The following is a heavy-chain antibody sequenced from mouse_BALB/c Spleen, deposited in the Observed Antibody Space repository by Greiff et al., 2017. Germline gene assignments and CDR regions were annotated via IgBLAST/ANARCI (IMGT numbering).Heavy chain of an antibody. CDR3: TRWGKGYYFDY. J-gene: IGHJ2*01. D-gene: IGHD2-3*01. V-gene: IGHV14-4*02. CDR1: GFNIKDYY. Sequence: VQLQQSGAELVRSGASVKLSCTASGFNIKDYYMHWVKQRPEQGLEWIGWIDPENGDTEYAPKFQGKATLTADKSSSTAYMELRSLTSEDSAVYYCTRWGKGYYFDYWGQGTTLTVSS. CDR2: IDPENGDT.